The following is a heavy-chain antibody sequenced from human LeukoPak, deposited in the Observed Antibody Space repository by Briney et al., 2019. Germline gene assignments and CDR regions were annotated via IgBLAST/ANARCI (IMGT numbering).Heavy chain of an antibody. CDR1: GYTFTSYD. Sequence: ASVKVSCKASGYTFTSYDINWVRQATGQGLEWMGWISAYNGNTNYAQKLQGRVTMTTDTSTSTAYMELRSLRSDDTAVYYCARQEYYYGSGSYYSGLAFDPWGQGTLVTVSS. V-gene: IGHV1-18*01. J-gene: IGHJ5*02. D-gene: IGHD3-10*01. CDR3: ARQEYYYGSGSYYSGLAFDP. CDR2: ISAYNGNT.